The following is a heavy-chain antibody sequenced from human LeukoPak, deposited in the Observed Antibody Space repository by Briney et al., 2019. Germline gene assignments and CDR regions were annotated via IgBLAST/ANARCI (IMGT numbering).Heavy chain of an antibody. Sequence: GGSLRLSCAASGFTFSDYYMSWIRQAPGKGLEWVSYISGSSTYTNYADSVKGRFTISRDNAKNSLYLVVNSLRAEDTAVYYCARGHIASWYNVENWGQGTLVTVSS. J-gene: IGHJ4*02. V-gene: IGHV3-11*06. D-gene: IGHD6-13*01. CDR2: ISGSSTYT. CDR1: GFTFSDYY. CDR3: ARGHIASWYNVEN.